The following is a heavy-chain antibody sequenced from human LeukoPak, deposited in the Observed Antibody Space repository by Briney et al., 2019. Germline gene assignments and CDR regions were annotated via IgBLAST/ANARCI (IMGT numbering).Heavy chain of an antibody. Sequence: KSGGSLRLSCAASGFTFSNVWMTWVRQAPGKGLEWVGRIKSKTDGGTTDYAAPVKGRFTISRDDSKSTLYLQMNSLKTEDTAVYYCTRGGWLRYYFDYWGQGTLVTVSS. CDR1: GFTFSNVW. V-gene: IGHV3-15*01. CDR3: TRGGWLRYYFDY. J-gene: IGHJ4*02. CDR2: IKSKTDGGTT. D-gene: IGHD5-24*01.